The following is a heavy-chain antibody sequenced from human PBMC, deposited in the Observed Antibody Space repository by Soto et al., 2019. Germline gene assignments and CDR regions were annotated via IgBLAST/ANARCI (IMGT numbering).Heavy chain of an antibody. CDR3: ARESYYGSGATVVAY. CDR2: IYYSGTT. J-gene: IGHJ4*02. Sequence: LSLTCTVSGGSISGYYWSWIRQPPGKGLEWIGYIYYSGTTSYNPSLNSRVTMSVDTSKNQFSLKVNSVTAADTAVYYCARESYYGSGATVVAYWGQGTLVTVSS. V-gene: IGHV4-59*01. CDR1: GGSISGYY. D-gene: IGHD3-10*01.